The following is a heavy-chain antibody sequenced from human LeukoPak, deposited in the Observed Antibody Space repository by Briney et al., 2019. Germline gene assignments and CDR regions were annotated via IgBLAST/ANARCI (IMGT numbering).Heavy chain of an antibody. V-gene: IGHV1-46*01. D-gene: IGHD1-1*01. J-gene: IGHJ6*02. CDR2: INPSGGST. CDR3: ARDQLSYYYYYGMDV. CDR1: GYTFTSYY. Sequence: ASVKVSCTASGYTFTSYYMHWVRQAPGQGLEWMGIINPSGGSTSYAQKFQGRVTMTRDTSTSTVYMELSSLRSEDTAVYYCARDQLSYYYYYGMDVWGQGTTVTVSS.